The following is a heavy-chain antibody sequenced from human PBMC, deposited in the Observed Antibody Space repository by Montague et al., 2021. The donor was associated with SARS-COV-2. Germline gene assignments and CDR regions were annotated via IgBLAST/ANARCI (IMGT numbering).Heavy chain of an antibody. V-gene: IGHV4-59*08. J-gene: IGHJ4*02. D-gene: IGHD3-9*01. CDR1: GFSVTDGY. Sequence: SETLSLTCSVSGFSVTDGYYCWFLQPPGKELVWFGGVFSYNGTNFNPSLQSRVDISVDTSQNQFYLRLTSLTAADTAFDYYVRHPHYDGLNGSPDFWDQGTLVTVSS. CDR2: VFSYNGT. CDR3: VRHPHYDGLNGSPDF.